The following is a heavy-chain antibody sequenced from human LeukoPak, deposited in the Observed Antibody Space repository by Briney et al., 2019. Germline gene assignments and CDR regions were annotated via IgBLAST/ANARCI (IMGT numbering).Heavy chain of an antibody. CDR3: ARLPLLPYSSGYYDY. V-gene: IGHV4-39*01. CDR1: GGSISNTAYY. Sequence: SETLSLTCTVSGGSISNTAYYWGWSRQSPGKGLEWIGIIHYNGATYYNPSLRSRVLISADTSKNQFSLTLNSVAAADTAVYYCARLPLLPYSSGYYDYWGQGTLVTVSS. J-gene: IGHJ4*02. D-gene: IGHD6-19*01. CDR2: IHYNGAT.